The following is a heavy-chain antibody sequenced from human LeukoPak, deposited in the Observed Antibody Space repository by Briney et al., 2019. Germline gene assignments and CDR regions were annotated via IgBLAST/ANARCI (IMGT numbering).Heavy chain of an antibody. CDR1: GFTFSSYA. Sequence: GGSLRLSCAASGFTFSSYAMHWVRQAPGKGLEWVAVISSDGSNKYYADSVEGRFTISRDNSKNTLYLQIHSLRAGDTAVYYCAKETASGFFDYWGQGTLVTVSS. CDR2: ISSDGSNK. D-gene: IGHD6-13*01. CDR3: AKETASGFFDY. J-gene: IGHJ4*02. V-gene: IGHV3-30*04.